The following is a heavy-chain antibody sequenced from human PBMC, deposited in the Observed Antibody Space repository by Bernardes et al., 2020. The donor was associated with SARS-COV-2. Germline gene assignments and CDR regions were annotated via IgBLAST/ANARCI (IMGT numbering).Heavy chain of an antibody. Sequence: SETLSLTCVGSGFSRSRGFYWGWIRQPPGKGLEWIATISHSGTTYFNPSLKSRITISVDTSKTQFFLKLTSVTAADTAVYYCARTQVLEWLLSSPHYFDYWGQGALVAVSS. CDR2: ISHSGTT. CDR1: GFSRSRGFY. V-gene: IGHV4-38-2*01. CDR3: ARTQVLEWLLSSPHYFDY. J-gene: IGHJ4*02. D-gene: IGHD3-3*01.